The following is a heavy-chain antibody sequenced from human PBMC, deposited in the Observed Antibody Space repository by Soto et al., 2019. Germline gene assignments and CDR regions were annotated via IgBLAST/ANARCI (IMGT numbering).Heavy chain of an antibody. CDR1: GGSISSSSYY. Sequence: PSETLSLTCTVSGGSISSSSYYWGWIRQPPGKGLEWIGSIYYSGSTYYNPSLKSRVTISVDTSKNQFSLKLSSVTAADTAVYYCATTRNWNAGRYYYGMDVWGQGTTVTVSS. D-gene: IGHD1-1*01. CDR3: ATTRNWNAGRYYYGMDV. J-gene: IGHJ6*02. CDR2: IYYSGST. V-gene: IGHV4-39*01.